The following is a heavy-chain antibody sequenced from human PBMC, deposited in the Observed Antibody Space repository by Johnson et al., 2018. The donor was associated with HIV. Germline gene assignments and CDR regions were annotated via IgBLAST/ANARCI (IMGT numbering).Heavy chain of an antibody. CDR1: GFNFNKYA. J-gene: IGHJ3*02. Sequence: VQLVESGGDLAQPGGSLRLSCVASGFNFNKYAMSWVRQAPGKGLEWVSTIGGGSTYYADSVKGRFTISRDNSKKTLYLQMSSLRAGDTAVYYCARGRASWELYDAFDIWGQGTMVTVSS. D-gene: IGHD1-26*01. V-gene: IGHV3-23*04. CDR3: ARGRASWELYDAFDI. CDR2: IGGGST.